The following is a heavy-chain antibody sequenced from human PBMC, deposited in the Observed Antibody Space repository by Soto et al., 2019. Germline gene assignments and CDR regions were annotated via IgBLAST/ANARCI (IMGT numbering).Heavy chain of an antibody. CDR3: ARGPRGLRVLEWLLPAFDY. CDR1: GFTFSSYA. J-gene: IGHJ4*02. Sequence: PGGSLRLSCAASGFTFSSYAMHWVRQAPGKGLEWVAVISYDGSNKYYADSVKCRFTISRDNSKNTLYLQMNSLRAEDTAVYYCARGPRGLRVLEWLLPAFDYWGQGTLVTVSS. V-gene: IGHV3-30-3*01. D-gene: IGHD3-3*01. CDR2: ISYDGSNK.